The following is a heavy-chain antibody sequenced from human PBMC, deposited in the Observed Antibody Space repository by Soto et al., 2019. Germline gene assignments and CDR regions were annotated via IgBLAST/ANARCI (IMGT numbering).Heavy chain of an antibody. Sequence: VKCLNSYCKGLGYSFTTYCTTWVRQIPGTGLECMGRIDPRDPYTNYSPSFHGFVTIAVDKPINTAYLQRTSLKASDTALYYCARHRDSAAPGAGSFDQWGEGTLV. CDR3: ARHRDSAAPGAGSFDQ. V-gene: IGHV5-10-1*01. J-gene: IGHJ5*02. CDR2: IDPRDPYT. D-gene: IGHD6-25*01. CDR1: GYSFTTYC.